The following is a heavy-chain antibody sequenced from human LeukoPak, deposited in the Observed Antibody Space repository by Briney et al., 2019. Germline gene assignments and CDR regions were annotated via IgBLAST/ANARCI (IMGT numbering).Heavy chain of an antibody. D-gene: IGHD1-26*01. J-gene: IGHJ4*02. Sequence: GGPLRLSCAASGFTFNTYAMTWVRQAPGKGLEWVSGISTSGDRTYYADSVKGRFTISRDNSKNTLYLQMNSLRAEDTAEYYCARSAVGTSCCTAVDYWGQGTLVTVSS. CDR1: GFTFNTYA. V-gene: IGHV3-23*01. CDR3: ARSAVGTSCCTAVDY. CDR2: ISTSGDRT.